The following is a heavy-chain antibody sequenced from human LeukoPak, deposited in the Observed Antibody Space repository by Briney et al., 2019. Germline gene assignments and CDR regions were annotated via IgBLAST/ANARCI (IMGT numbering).Heavy chain of an antibody. CDR2: INHSGST. J-gene: IGHJ4*02. CDR1: GGSFSGYY. CDR3: ARARRRWLSTN. Sequence: SETLSLTCAVYGGSFSGYYWSWIRQPPGKGLEWIGEINHSGSTNYNPSLKSRVTISVDTSKNQFSLKLSSVTAADTAVYYRARARRRWLSTNWGQGTLVTVSS. D-gene: IGHD5-24*01. V-gene: IGHV4-34*01.